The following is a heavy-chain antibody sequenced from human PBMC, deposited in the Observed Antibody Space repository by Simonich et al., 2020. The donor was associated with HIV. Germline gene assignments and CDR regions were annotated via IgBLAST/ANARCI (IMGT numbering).Heavy chain of an antibody. V-gene: IGHV1-69-2*01. Sequence: EVQLLQSGTEVKKPGTTVKISCKISRYTFTFTDFYIHWVQQAPGKGLDWWGLVDPEDGETITAENFQGRVTMTADTSKDTADMELSSLRSEDTAVYYCATDHPTEDGAPRYWGQGTLVTVSS. J-gene: IGHJ4*02. CDR2: VDPEDGET. CDR3: ATDHPTEDGAPRY. CDR1: RYTFTFTDFY. D-gene: IGHD1-26*01.